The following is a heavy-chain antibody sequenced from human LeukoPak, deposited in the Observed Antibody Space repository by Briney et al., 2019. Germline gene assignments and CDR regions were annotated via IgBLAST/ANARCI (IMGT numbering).Heavy chain of an antibody. CDR1: GGSISSYY. D-gene: IGHD3-22*01. CDR3: ARVYHDSSPPDY. CDR2: MYYSGST. J-gene: IGHJ4*02. V-gene: IGHV4-59*01. Sequence: SETLSLTCTVSGGSISSYYWSWIRQPPGKGLEWIGYMYYSGSTNYHPSLKSRVAISVDTSKNQFSLKLSSVTAADTAEYYCARVYHDSSPPDYWGQGTLVTVSS.